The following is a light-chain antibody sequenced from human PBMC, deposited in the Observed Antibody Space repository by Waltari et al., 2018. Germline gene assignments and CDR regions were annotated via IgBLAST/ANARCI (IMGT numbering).Light chain of an antibody. Sequence: DIQMTQSPSSLSASVGDRVTITCRASQIINTFLNWYQQKPGEAPKLLIYPASRMQGGVPSRFSGSGSGTEFSLTISSLQPDDFATYYCQQSFRIPYTFGLGTKLDI. CDR1: QIINTF. J-gene: IGKJ2*01. V-gene: IGKV1-39*01. CDR3: QQSFRIPYT. CDR2: PAS.